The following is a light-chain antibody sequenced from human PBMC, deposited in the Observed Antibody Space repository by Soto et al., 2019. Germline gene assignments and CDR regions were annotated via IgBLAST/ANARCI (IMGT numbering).Light chain of an antibody. V-gene: IGLV2-23*01. J-gene: IGLJ1*01. CDR1: SSDVGSHNL. CDR2: EGS. Sequence: QSALTQPASVSGSPGQSITISCTGTSSDVGSHNLVSWYQQHPDRAPKLMIYEGSKRPSGVSNRFSGSKSGNTASLIISGLQAEDEADYFCCSYAGSSTYIFGSGTKVTVL. CDR3: CSYAGSSTYI.